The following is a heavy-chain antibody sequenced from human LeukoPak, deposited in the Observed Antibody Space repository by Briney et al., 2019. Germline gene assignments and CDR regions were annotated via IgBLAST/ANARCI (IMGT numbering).Heavy chain of an antibody. J-gene: IGHJ4*02. Sequence: ASVKVSCKASGYTFTSHYIHWVRQAPGQGLEWMGTVNPSGGSTRYAQKFQGRVTMTRDKSTSTVYMELSSLRSEDTAVYYCAREGRAWLVYVYWGQGNLVTVSS. D-gene: IGHD6-19*01. V-gene: IGHV1-46*01. CDR3: AREGRAWLVYVY. CDR2: VNPSGGST. CDR1: GYTFTSHY.